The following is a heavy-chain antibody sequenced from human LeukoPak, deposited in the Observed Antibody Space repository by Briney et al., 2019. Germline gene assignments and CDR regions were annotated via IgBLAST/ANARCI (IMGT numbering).Heavy chain of an antibody. D-gene: IGHD5-12*01. CDR3: ARDRSRVDIVATIY. CDR2: ISYDGSNK. J-gene: IGHJ4*02. Sequence: GGSLRLSCTASGFIFNNYAMHWVRQAPGKGLEWVAVISYDGSNKYYADSVKGRFTISRDNSKNTLYLQMNSLRAEDTAVYYCARDRSRVDIVATIYWGQGTLVTVSS. V-gene: IGHV3-30*04. CDR1: GFIFNNYA.